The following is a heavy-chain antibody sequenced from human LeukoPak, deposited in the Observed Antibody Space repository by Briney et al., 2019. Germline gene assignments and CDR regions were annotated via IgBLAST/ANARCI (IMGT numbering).Heavy chain of an antibody. CDR2: INPNSGGT. CDR1: GYTFTGYY. V-gene: IGHV1-2*02. CDR3: AREIYDYVWGSYRTLDY. D-gene: IGHD3-16*02. J-gene: IGHJ4*02. Sequence: ASVKVSRKASGYTFTGYYMHWVRQAPGQGLEWMGWINPNSGGTNYAQKFQGRVTMTRDTSISTAYMELSRLRSDDTAVYYCAREIYDYVWGSYRTLDYWGQGTLVTVSS.